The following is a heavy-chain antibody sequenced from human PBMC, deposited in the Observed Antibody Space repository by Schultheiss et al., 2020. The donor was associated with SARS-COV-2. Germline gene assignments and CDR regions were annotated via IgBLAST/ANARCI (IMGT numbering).Heavy chain of an antibody. CDR3: AKDGYKYYDSSGLGGLYYYYYMDV. Sequence: GGSLRLSCAASGFTFSSYEMNWVRQAPGKGLEWVSYISSSGSTIYYADSVKGRFTISRDNAKNSLYLQMNSLRAEDTAVYYCAKDGYKYYDSSGLGGLYYYYYMDVWGKGTTVTVSS. CDR2: ISSSGSTI. V-gene: IGHV3-48*03. CDR1: GFTFSSYE. J-gene: IGHJ6*03. D-gene: IGHD3-22*01.